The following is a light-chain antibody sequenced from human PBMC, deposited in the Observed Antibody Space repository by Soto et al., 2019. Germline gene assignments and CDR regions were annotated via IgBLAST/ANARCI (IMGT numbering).Light chain of an antibody. Sequence: EIVLTQSPGTLSLSPGERATLSCRASQSVSSSYLAWYQQKPGQAPRLLIYGASSRATGIPDRFSGSGFGTXXXXXXXXXXPEXFAXXXXXXXGSSPPFTFGPGTKVDIK. CDR1: QSVSSSY. J-gene: IGKJ3*01. CDR3: XXXGSSPPFT. V-gene: IGKV3-20*01. CDR2: GAS.